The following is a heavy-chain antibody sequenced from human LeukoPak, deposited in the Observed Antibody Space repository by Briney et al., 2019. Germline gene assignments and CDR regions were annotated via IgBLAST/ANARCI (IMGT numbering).Heavy chain of an antibody. CDR2: INPNSGGT. J-gene: IGHJ4*01. CDR1: GYTFTGYY. D-gene: IGHD3-22*01. Sequence: ASVTVSCKASGYTFTGYYMHWVRQAPGQGLEWMGWINPNSGGTNYAQKFQGRVTMTRDTSISTAYMELSRLRSDDTAVYYCARAYDSSVYCPAYWGHASLVTVSS. V-gene: IGHV1-2*02. CDR3: ARAYDSSVYCPAY.